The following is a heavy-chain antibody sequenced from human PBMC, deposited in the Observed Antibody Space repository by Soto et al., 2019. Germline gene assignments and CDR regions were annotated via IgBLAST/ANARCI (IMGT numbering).Heavy chain of an antibody. V-gene: IGHV1-8*01. D-gene: IGHD4-17*01. J-gene: IGHJ6*02. CDR2: MNPNSDNT. CDR3: ARATGPHDYPWYYYGMDV. CDR1: GDTFTSYD. Sequence: SVKVSCKASGDTFTSYDINWVRQATGQGLEWMGWMNPNSDNTGYAQKFQGRGTMTRNTSIGTSDMERSILRSEDTAVYYCARATGPHDYPWYYYGMDVWGQGTTVTVS.